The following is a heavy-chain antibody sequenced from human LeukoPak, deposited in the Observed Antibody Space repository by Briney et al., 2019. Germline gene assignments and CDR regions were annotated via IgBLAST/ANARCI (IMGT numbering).Heavy chain of an antibody. Sequence: GGSLRLSCAASGFTFSSYAMHWVRQATGKGLEYVSAISSNGGSTYYANSVKGRFTISRDNSKNTLYLQMGSLRAEDMAVYYCARDQLLWFGAFDYWGQGTLVNVSS. CDR1: GFTFSSYA. CDR3: ARDQLLWFGAFDY. V-gene: IGHV3-64*01. D-gene: IGHD3-10*01. J-gene: IGHJ4*02. CDR2: ISSNGGST.